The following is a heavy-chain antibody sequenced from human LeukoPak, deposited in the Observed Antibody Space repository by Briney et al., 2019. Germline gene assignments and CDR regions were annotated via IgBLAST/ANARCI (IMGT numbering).Heavy chain of an antibody. J-gene: IGHJ6*04. CDR1: GFSFSNYA. D-gene: IGHD2-15*01. V-gene: IGHV3-7*03. Sequence: PGGSLRLSCSASGFSFSNYAMYWVRQAPGKGLEWVANIEQGGSEKYYVDSVKGRFTISRDNAKNSLYLQMNSLRAEDTAVYYCARDFGLRCSGGTCYSVYYYGMDVWGKGTTVTVSS. CDR3: ARDFGLRCSGGTCYSVYYYGMDV. CDR2: IEQGGSEK.